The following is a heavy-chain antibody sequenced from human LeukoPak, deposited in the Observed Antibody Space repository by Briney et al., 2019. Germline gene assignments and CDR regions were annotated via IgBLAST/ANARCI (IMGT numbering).Heavy chain of an antibody. CDR2: ISWNSGDI. D-gene: IGHD3-16*01. CDR3: ASQAYGLFHY. J-gene: IGHJ4*02. CDR1: GFTFSGST. V-gene: IGHV3-21*01. Sequence: PGGSLRLSCAASGFTFSGSTMNWVRQAPGKGLEWVSGISWNSGDIGYADSVKGRFTISRDNAKNSLYLQMNSLRAEDTAVYYCASQAYGLFHYWGQGTLVTVSS.